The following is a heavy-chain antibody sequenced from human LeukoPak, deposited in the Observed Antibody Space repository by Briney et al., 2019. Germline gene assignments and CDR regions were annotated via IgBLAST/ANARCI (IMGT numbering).Heavy chain of an antibody. V-gene: IGHV3-23*01. J-gene: IGHJ4*02. CDR3: AKDRWYDGESGYFDH. CDR1: GFTFKNYA. CDR2: LSGSGAAT. Sequence: PGGSLRLSCEASGFTFKNYAMAWVRQAPGKGLEWVSGLSGSGAATFYADSVKGRFTISRDNPNNTLYLRLNSLRAEDTAIYFCAKDRWYDGESGYFDHWGRGTLVTVSS. D-gene: IGHD3-10*01.